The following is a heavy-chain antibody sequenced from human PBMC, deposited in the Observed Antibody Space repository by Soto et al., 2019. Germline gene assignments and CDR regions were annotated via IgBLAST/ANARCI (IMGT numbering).Heavy chain of an antibody. CDR3: ARGRLYSSSWRDYYYYYGMDV. Sequence: SEALSLTCTVSGGSISRGGYYWSWIRQDPGKGLEWIGYIYYSGSTYYNPSLKSRVTISVDTSKNQFSLKLSSVTAADTAVYYCARGRLYSSSWRDYYYYYGMDVWGQGTTVTVSS. CDR1: GGSISRGGYY. V-gene: IGHV4-31*03. J-gene: IGHJ6*02. D-gene: IGHD6-13*01. CDR2: IYYSGST.